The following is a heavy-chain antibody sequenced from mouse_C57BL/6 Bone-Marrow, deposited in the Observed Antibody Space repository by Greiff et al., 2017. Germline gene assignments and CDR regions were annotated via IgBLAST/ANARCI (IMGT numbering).Heavy chain of an antibody. CDR1: GYTFTSYW. D-gene: IGHD1-1*01. CDR2: IYPGSGST. Sequence: QVQLKQPGAELVKPGASVKMSCKASGYTFTSYWITWVKQRPGQGLEWIGDIYPGSGSTNYNEKFKSKATLTVDTSSSTAYMQLSSLTSEDSAVYYCARIITTVVATGDYWGQGTTLTVSS. CDR3: ARIITTVVATGDY. J-gene: IGHJ2*01. V-gene: IGHV1-55*01.